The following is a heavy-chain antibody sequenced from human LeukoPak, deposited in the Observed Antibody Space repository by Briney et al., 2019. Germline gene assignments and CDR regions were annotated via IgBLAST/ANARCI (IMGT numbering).Heavy chain of an antibody. CDR1: GYTFTSYD. CDR2: MNPNSGNT. V-gene: IGHV1-8*01. Sequence: ASVKVSGKASGYTFTSYDINWVRQAPGQGLEWMGWMNPNSGNTGYAQKFQGRVTMTRNTSISTAYMELSSLRSEDTAVYYCARDNSRSGTDYWGQGTLVTVSS. D-gene: IGHD3-3*01. CDR3: ARDNSRSGTDY. J-gene: IGHJ4*02.